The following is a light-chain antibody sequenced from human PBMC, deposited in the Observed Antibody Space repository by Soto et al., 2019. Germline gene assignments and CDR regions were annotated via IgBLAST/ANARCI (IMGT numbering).Light chain of an antibody. J-gene: IGLJ3*02. CDR2: DVT. Sequence: QSALTQPPSASGSPGQSVTISCTGTSSDVGGYNYVSWYQQYPGRAPKLMIYDVTKQPSGVPDLFSGSKSGNTASLTVSGLQAEDEADYYCSSYAASNNFYFVFGGGTKLTVL. CDR1: SSDVGGYNY. V-gene: IGLV2-8*01. CDR3: SSYAASNNFYFV.